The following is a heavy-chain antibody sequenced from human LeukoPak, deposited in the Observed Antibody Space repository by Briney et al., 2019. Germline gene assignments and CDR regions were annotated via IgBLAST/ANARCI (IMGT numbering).Heavy chain of an antibody. D-gene: IGHD3-16*01. J-gene: IGHJ4*02. CDR3: ATDWFGAVNS. CDR1: AAFRHIFRDSW. V-gene: IGHV3-74*01. CDR2: IKSDGSGT. Sequence: PGGSLRLSCAASAAFRHIFRDSWLPWVRQVPGKGLVWVSLIKSDGSGTIYADSVKGRFTISRDNAKNTLYLQMNSLRAEDPAVDFCATDWFGAVNSWGQGTLVTVSS.